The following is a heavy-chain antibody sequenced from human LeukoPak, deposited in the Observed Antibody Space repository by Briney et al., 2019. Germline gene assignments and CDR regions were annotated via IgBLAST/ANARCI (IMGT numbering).Heavy chain of an antibody. J-gene: IGHJ4*02. Sequence: GSVKVSCKASGYSLTGYYIHWVRQAPGQGLEWMGWISTYNDNTNYAQKFQGRVTMTTDTSTSTVYMELRSLRSDDTAVYYCAREVVGSGSYYKDYWGQGTLVTVSS. CDR1: GYSLTGYY. V-gene: IGHV1-18*04. CDR2: ISTYNDNT. CDR3: AREVVGSGSYYKDY. D-gene: IGHD3-10*01.